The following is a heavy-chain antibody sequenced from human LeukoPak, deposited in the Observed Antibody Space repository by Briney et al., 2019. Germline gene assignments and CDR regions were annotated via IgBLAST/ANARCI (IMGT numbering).Heavy chain of an antibody. CDR3: ARGVGCSSTSCYVCDY. CDR1: GYTFTSYD. V-gene: IGHV1-8*03. D-gene: IGHD2-2*01. CDR2: MNPNSGNT. Sequence: ASVKVSCKASGYTFTSYDINWVRQATGQGLEWMGWMNPNSGNTGYAQKFQGRVTITGNTSISTAYMELSSLRSEDTAVYYCARGVGCSSTSCYVCDYWGQGTLVTVSS. J-gene: IGHJ4*02.